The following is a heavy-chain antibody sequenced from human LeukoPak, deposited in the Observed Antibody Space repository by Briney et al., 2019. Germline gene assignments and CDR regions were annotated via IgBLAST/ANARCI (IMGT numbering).Heavy chain of an antibody. V-gene: IGHV3-30-3*01. J-gene: IGHJ4*02. D-gene: IGHD6-6*01. Sequence: GGSLRLSCATSGFTFSRYAMHWVRQAPGKGLEWVALISYDANIGSNKYYADSVKGRFTISRDNSKNPLYLQMNSLRAEDTAVYYCARDRTGGAARPGMAYWGQGTLVTVSS. CDR1: GFTFSRYA. CDR3: ARDRTGGAARPGMAY. CDR2: ISYDANIGSNK.